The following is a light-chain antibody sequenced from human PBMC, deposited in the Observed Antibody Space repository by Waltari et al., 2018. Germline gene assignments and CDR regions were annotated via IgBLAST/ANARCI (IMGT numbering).Light chain of an antibody. CDR3: LQYSNFPVT. CDR1: QSIGVS. J-gene: IGKJ1*01. Sequence: DIQMTQSPSTLSASVGDRVVITCRACQSIGVSLAWYQQKPGKAPKLLIHKASSLQGGVTSRFSGGGSGTVFTLTLSSLQPDDSASYFCLQYSNFPVTFGQGTKVDIK. CDR2: KAS. V-gene: IGKV1-5*03.